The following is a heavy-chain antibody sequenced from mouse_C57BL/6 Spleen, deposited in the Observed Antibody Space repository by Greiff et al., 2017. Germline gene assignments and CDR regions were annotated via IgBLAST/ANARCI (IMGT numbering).Heavy chain of an antibody. CDR3: ARYAMVRGENYAMDY. D-gene: IGHD2-2*01. CDR2: IRNKANGYTT. CDR1: GFTFTDYY. V-gene: IGHV7-3*01. J-gene: IGHJ4*01. Sequence: EVLLVESGAGLVQPGGSLSLSCAASGFTFTDYYLSWVRQPPGKALAWLGFIRNKANGYTTEYSASVKGRFTISRDNSHSILYLQMNALRAEDSATYYGARYAMVRGENYAMDYWGKGTSVTVSS.